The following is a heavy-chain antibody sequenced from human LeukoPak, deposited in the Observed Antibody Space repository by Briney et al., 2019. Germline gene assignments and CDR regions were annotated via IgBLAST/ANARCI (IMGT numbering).Heavy chain of an antibody. CDR2: INHSGGT. J-gene: IGHJ5*02. V-gene: IGHV4-39*07. D-gene: IGHD6-13*01. CDR3: ARVRGKSEPRYSSSPVRYWFDP. CDR1: GGSISSSSYY. Sequence: PSETLSLTCTVSGGSISSSSYYWSWIRQPPGKGLEWIGEINHSGGTNYNPSLKSRVTISVDTSKNQFSLKLSSVTAADTAVYYCARVRGKSEPRYSSSPVRYWFDPWGQGTLVTVSS.